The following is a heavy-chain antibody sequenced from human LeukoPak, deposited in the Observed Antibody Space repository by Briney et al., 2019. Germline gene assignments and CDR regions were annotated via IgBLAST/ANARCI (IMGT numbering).Heavy chain of an antibody. CDR1: GYSISSGYY. D-gene: IGHD1-26*01. Sequence: SETLSLTCAVSGYSISSGYYWGWIRPPPGKGLEWIGIIYHSGSTYYNPSLKSRVNIAVDTTKKQLSLKLNSVTAADTAVYYCARVGRVGYYYYMDVWGKGTTVTVSS. CDR2: IYHSGST. J-gene: IGHJ6*03. CDR3: ARVGRVGYYYYMDV. V-gene: IGHV4-38-2*01.